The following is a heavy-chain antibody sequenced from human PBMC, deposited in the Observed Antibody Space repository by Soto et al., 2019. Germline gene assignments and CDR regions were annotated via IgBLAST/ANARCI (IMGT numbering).Heavy chain of an antibody. J-gene: IGHJ5*02. Sequence: SETLSLTCTVSGGSISSYYWSWIRQPPGKGLEWIGYIYYSGSTNYNPSLKSRVTISVDTSKNQFSLKLSSVTAADTAVYYCARVGGSGSYYNVFWFDPWGQGTLVTSPQ. V-gene: IGHV4-59*01. CDR3: ARVGGSGSYYNVFWFDP. CDR2: IYYSGST. CDR1: GGSISSYY. D-gene: IGHD3-10*01.